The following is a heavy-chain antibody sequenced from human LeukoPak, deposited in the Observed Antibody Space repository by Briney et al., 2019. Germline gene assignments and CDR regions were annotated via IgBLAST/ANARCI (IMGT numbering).Heavy chain of an antibody. CDR1: GGSISSYY. V-gene: IGHV4-59*01. CDR2: IYYSEST. D-gene: IGHD5-12*01. J-gene: IGHJ4*02. CDR3: ASSIVEGSGYLLDY. Sequence: SETLSLTCTVSGGSISSYYWSWIRQPPGKGLEWIGYIYYSESTNYNPSLKSRVTISVDTSKNQFSLKLSSVTAADTAVYYCASSIVEGSGYLLDYWGQGTLVTVSS.